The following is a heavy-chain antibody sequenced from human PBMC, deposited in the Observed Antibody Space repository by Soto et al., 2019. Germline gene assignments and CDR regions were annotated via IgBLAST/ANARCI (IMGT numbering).Heavy chain of an antibody. CDR2: IFSTGGS. CDR3: TREARR. Sequence: PSETLSLTCAVSGDSISTYQWSWVRQPPGKGLEWIGYIFSTGGSTYNPSLKSRVSMSVDMSKNHFFLNLTSVTAADTAVYYCTREARRWGPGPLVTVSS. CDR1: GDSISTYQ. V-gene: IGHV4-59*01. J-gene: IGHJ4*02.